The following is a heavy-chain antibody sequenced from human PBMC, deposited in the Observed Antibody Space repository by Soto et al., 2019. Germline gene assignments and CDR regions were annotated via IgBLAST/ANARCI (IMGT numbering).Heavy chain of an antibody. CDR1: GFTFSDYA. J-gene: IGHJ4*02. D-gene: IGHD6-19*01. CDR3: SKGGRQWLVTSDFNY. Sequence: VQLVESGGGVVQPGRSLRLSCAASGFTFSDYAMHWVRQAPGKGLEWVAVISHDGRNTHYADSVKGRFTISRDSSKNTVSLEMTSLRAEDTAVYYCSKGGRQWLVTSDFNYWGQGALVTVSS. V-gene: IGHV3-30*18. CDR2: ISHDGRNT.